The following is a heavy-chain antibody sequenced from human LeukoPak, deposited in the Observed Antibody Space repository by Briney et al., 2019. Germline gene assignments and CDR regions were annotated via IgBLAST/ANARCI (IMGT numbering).Heavy chain of an antibody. CDR1: GYTFTSYY. CDR3: ARARKQWLARSSYWFDP. J-gene: IGHJ5*02. Sequence: ASVKVSCKASGYTFTSYYMHWVRQAPGQGLEWMGIINPSGGSTSYAQKFQGRVTMTRDTSTSTVYMELSSLRSDDTAVYYCARARKQWLARSSYWFDPWGQGTLVTVSS. V-gene: IGHV1-46*01. CDR2: INPSGGST. D-gene: IGHD6-19*01.